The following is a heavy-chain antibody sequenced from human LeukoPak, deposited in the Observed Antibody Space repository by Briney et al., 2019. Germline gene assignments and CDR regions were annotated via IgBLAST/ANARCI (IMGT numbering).Heavy chain of an antibody. CDR2: ISAYNGNT. Sequence: GASVTVSCKASGYTFTSYGISWVRQAPGQGLEWMGWISAYNGNTNYAQKLQGRVTMTTDTSTSTAYMELRSLRSDDTAVYYCAGVGGSFGDLLLWNSVPFDYWGQGTLVTVSS. CDR1: GYTFTSYG. J-gene: IGHJ4*02. V-gene: IGHV1-18*01. CDR3: AGVGGSFGDLLLWNSVPFDY. D-gene: IGHD3-10*01.